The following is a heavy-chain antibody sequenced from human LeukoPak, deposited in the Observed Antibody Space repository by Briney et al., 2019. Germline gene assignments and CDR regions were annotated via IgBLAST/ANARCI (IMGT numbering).Heavy chain of an antibody. D-gene: IGHD3-22*01. CDR3: ASSYYDSSGYSDY. CDR1: GFTFSDYW. Sequence: GGSLRLSCAASGFTFSDYWMTWVRQAPGKGLEWVADIKEDGSEKYYVDSVKGRFTISRDNSKNTLYLQMNSLRAEDTAVYYCASSYYDSSGYSDYWGQGTLVTVSS. CDR2: IKEDGSEK. V-gene: IGHV3-7*01. J-gene: IGHJ4*02.